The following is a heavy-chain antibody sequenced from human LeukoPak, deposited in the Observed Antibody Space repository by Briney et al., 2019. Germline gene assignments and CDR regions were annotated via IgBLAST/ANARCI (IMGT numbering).Heavy chain of an antibody. CDR1: GFSISNYY. D-gene: IGHD4-11*01. V-gene: IGHV3-66*03. CDR2: IYATGNT. J-gene: IGHJ4*02. CDR3: AKSPSQTTVTTVYRY. Sequence: GGSLRLSCAASGFSISNYYMFWARQAPGKGLEWVSVIYATGNTYYANSAKGRFTISRDNSENTLYLQMNSLRAEDTAVYYCAKSPSQTTVTTVYRYWGQGTLVTVSS.